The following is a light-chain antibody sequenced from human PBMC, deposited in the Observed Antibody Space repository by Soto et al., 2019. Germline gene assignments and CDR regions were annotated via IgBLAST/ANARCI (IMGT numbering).Light chain of an antibody. J-gene: IGKJ4*01. CDR2: DAS. Sequence: EIVLTQSPATLSLSPGEKATLSCRASQSVSSYLAWYQQKPGQAPRLLIYDASNRATGIPARFSGSGSGTDFTLTIRSLEPEDFAVYYCQQRSNWPIALTFGGGTKVEIK. CDR1: QSVSSY. V-gene: IGKV3-11*01. CDR3: QQRSNWPIALT.